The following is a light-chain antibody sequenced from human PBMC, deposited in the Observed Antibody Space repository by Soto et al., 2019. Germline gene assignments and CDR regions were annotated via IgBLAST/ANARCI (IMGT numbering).Light chain of an antibody. CDR1: QTVRNN. CDR2: DAS. J-gene: IGKJ5*01. CDR3: QQYNTWPAEIT. V-gene: IGKV3D-15*01. Sequence: EIVMTQSPATLSVSPGERATLSCRASQTVRNNYLAWYQQKPGQAPRLLIYDASSRATGIPDRFSGGGSGTEFTLTISSLQSEDSAVYYCQQYNTWPAEITFGQGTRLEI.